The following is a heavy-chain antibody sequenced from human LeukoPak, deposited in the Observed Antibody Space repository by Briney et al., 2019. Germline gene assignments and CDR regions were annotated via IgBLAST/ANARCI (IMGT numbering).Heavy chain of an antibody. V-gene: IGHV5-51*01. D-gene: IGHD2-2*01. CDR2: IYPGDSDT. Sequence: GESLKISCQGSGYSFTSYWIGWVRQIPGKGLAWMGIIYPGDSDTRYSPSFQGQVTISADKSTSTACLQWSSLKASDTAMYYCARASYCSSTSCYAGFIDYWGQGTLVTVSS. CDR3: ARASYCSSTSCYAGFIDY. J-gene: IGHJ4*02. CDR1: GYSFTSYW.